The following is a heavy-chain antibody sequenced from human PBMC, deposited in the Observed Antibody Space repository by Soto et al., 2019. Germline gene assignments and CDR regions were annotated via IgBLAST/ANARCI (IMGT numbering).Heavy chain of an antibody. Sequence: QGQLQQSGPGLVKPSQTLSLTCAISGDSVSSDITSWNWIRQSPSRGLEWLGRTYYRSKWFHDYAASVKSRLTITPDTPRNQFSLELNSMTPEDTAVYYCARGNALDVWGQGTVVTVSS. CDR1: GDSVSSDITS. J-gene: IGHJ3*01. V-gene: IGHV6-1*01. CDR3: ARGNALDV. D-gene: IGHD3-10*01. CDR2: TYYRSKWFH.